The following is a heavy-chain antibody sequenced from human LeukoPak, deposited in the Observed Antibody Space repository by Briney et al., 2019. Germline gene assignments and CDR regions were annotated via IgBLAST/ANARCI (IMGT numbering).Heavy chain of an antibody. D-gene: IGHD3-22*01. CDR3: AKGTYYYDSSGYYYSNYFDY. V-gene: IGHV3-23*01. CDR2: ISGSGGST. CDR1: GFTFSSYA. Sequence: QTGGSLRLSCAASGFTFSSYAMSWVRQAPGKGLEWVSAISGSGGSTYYADSVKGRFTISRDNSKNTLYPQMNSLRAEDTAVYYCAKGTYYYDSSGYYYSNYFDYWGQGTLVTVSS. J-gene: IGHJ4*02.